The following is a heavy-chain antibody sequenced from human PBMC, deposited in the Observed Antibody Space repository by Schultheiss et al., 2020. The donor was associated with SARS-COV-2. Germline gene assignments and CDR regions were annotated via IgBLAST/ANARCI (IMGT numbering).Heavy chain of an antibody. J-gene: IGHJ5*02. D-gene: IGHD2-8*02. CDR1: GGSFSGYY. V-gene: IGHV4-34*01. Sequence: SQTLSLTCAVYGGSFSGYYWSWIRQPPGKGLEWIGEINHSGSTNYSPSLKSRLTISVDTSKNQFSLKLTSVTAADTAVYYCARRRSDGNWWLDTWGQGTLVTVSS. CDR3: ARRRSDGNWWLDT. CDR2: INHSGST.